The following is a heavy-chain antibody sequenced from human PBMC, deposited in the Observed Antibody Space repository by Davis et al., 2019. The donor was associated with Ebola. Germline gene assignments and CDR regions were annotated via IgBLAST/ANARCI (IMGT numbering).Heavy chain of an antibody. J-gene: IGHJ4*02. Sequence: GGSLRLSCAASGFTFSSNAMHWVRQVPGKGLEWVAVLSHDGSNKEYADSVKGRFTISRDNSKSTVYLQMTSLRVEDTAVYYCARGCGRDCQFYFDYWGRGTLVTVSS. CDR3: ARGCGRDCQFYFDY. V-gene: IGHV3-30-3*01. CDR2: LSHDGSNK. D-gene: IGHD2-21*02. CDR1: GFTFSSNA.